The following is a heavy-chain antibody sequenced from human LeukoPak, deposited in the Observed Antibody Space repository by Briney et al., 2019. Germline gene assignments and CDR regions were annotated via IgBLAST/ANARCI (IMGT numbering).Heavy chain of an antibody. D-gene: IGHD3-16*01. CDR3: YGIHLADSFDI. V-gene: IGHV3-53*01. Sequence: PGRSLRLSCAASGFIVSRNYMGWVRQAPGKGLEWVSALSSKFETYYADSVKGRFTISRDNSENTLYLQMNALRAEDTALYYCYGIHLADSFDIWGRGTMVSAFS. J-gene: IGHJ3*02. CDR1: GFIVSRNY. CDR2: LSSKFET.